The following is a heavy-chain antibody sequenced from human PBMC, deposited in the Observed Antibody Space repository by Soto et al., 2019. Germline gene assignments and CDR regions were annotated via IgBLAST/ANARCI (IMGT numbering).Heavy chain of an antibody. CDR2: ISYDGSNK. CDR1: GFAFSSYG. D-gene: IGHD5-18*01. J-gene: IGHJ4*02. V-gene: IGHV3-30*03. CDR3: ARAVDTAMVFDY. Sequence: PGGSLRLSCAASGFAFSSYGMHWVRQAPGKGLEWVAVISYDGSNKYYADSVKGRFTISRDNSKNTLYLQMNSLRSEDTAVYHCARAVDTAMVFDYWGQGTLVTVSS.